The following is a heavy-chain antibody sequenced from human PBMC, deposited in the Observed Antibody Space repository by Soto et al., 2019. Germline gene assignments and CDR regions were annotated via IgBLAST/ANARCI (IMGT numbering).Heavy chain of an antibody. CDR3: ATLPRNSGYVLFYAFDI. V-gene: IGHV4-34*01. CDR2: INHSGST. D-gene: IGHD5-12*01. J-gene: IGHJ3*02. Sequence: SETLSLTCAVYGGSFSGYYWSWIRQPPGKGLEWIGEINHSGSTNYNPSLKSRVTISVDTSKNQFSLKLSSVTAADTAVYYCATLPRNSGYVLFYAFDIWGQGTMVTVSS. CDR1: GGSFSGYY.